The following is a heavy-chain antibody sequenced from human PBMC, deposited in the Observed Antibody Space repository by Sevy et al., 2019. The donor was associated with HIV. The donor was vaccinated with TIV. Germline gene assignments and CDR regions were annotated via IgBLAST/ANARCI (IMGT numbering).Heavy chain of an antibody. Sequence: ASVKVSCKASGYTFTAYYIHWLRQAPGQGLEWMGRIHPKSGATNYAQKFQGRVTMTRDTSISTSFMELTSLRSDDTAVYYCAREDSDDTSASYYFYYGMDVWGQRTTVTVSS. D-gene: IGHD3-22*01. CDR1: GYTFTAYY. CDR3: AREDSDDTSASYYFYYGMDV. J-gene: IGHJ6*02. CDR2: IHPKSGAT. V-gene: IGHV1-2*06.